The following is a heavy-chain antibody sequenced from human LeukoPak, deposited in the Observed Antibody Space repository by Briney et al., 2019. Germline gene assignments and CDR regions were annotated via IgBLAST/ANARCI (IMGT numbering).Heavy chain of an antibody. CDR1: GGSISSYY. J-gene: IGHJ4*02. Sequence: PSETLSLTSTVSGGSISSYYWSWIRQPPGKGLEWIGYIYYSGSTNYNPSLKSRVTISVDTSKNQFSLKLSSVTAADTAVYYCARGGLGRLTYYYDSSGYYLAYWGQGTLVTVSS. CDR2: IYYSGST. CDR3: ARGGLGRLTYYYDSSGYYLAY. D-gene: IGHD3-22*01. V-gene: IGHV4-59*01.